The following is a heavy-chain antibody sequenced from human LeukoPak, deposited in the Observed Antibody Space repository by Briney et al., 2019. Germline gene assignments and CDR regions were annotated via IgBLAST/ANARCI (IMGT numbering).Heavy chain of an antibody. J-gene: IGHJ4*02. CDR3: ARDVGIRSYFDY. Sequence: GGSLRLSCAASGFTFSSYSMDWVRQAPGKGLEWVAVIWYDGSNKYYADSVKGRFTISRDNSKNTLYLQMNSLRAEDTAVYYCARDVGIRSYFDYWGQGTLVTVSS. D-gene: IGHD2-21*01. CDR2: IWYDGSNK. CDR1: GFTFSSYS. V-gene: IGHV3-33*08.